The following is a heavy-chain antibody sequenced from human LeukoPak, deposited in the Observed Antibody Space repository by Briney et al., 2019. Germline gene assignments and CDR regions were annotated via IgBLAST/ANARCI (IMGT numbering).Heavy chain of an antibody. D-gene: IGHD1-7*01. V-gene: IGHV3-30*03. CDR3: ARGSGSGTTYSFDY. CDR1: GFTFSSYG. CDR2: ISYDGSNK. Sequence: PGGSLRLSCAASGFTFSSYGMHWVRQAPGKGLEWVAVISYDGSNKYYGDSVKGRFTISRDNSKSTLYLQMNSLRAEDTAVYYCARGSGSGTTYSFDYWGQGTLVTVSS. J-gene: IGHJ4*02.